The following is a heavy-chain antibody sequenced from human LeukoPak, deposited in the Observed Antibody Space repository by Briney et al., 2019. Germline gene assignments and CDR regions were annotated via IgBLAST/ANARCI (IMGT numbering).Heavy chain of an antibody. CDR1: GFTFSSYA. V-gene: IGHV3-48*01. Sequence: PGGSLRLSCAASGFTFSSYAMSWVRQAPGKGLEWVSYINSSSSTIYYADSVKGRFTISRDNAKNSLYLQMNSLRAEDTAVYYCARDYSNFGYWGRGTLVTVSS. CDR2: INSSSSTI. J-gene: IGHJ4*02. CDR3: ARDYSNFGY. D-gene: IGHD4-4*01.